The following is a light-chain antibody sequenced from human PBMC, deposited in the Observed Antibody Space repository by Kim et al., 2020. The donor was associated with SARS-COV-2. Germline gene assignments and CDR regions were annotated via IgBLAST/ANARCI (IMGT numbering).Light chain of an antibody. Sequence: VALGQKVRITCQGGSLRRYYATGYQQKPGQAPILVIYGKNNRPSGIPDRFAGSSSGNTASLTIAGTQAGDEADYYCNSRDTNDNVVFGGGTQLTVL. J-gene: IGLJ2*01. V-gene: IGLV3-19*01. CDR2: GKN. CDR3: NSRDTNDNVV. CDR1: SLRRYY.